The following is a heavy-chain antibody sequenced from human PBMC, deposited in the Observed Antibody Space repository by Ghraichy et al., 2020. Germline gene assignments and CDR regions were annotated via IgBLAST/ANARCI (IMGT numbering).Heavy chain of an antibody. Sequence: SETLSLTCTVSGGSINTYSWSWIRQPPGKGLEWIGYIYSTGTTNYNPSLKSRVTISRDTSMNQFSLNLNSVTAADTAFYYCAKSVADRRLRLLESEWYFDLWGRGTLVTVSS. V-gene: IGHV4-59*01. D-gene: IGHD3-3*01. CDR1: GGSINTYS. CDR3: AKSVADRRLRLLESEWYFDL. CDR2: IYSTGTT. J-gene: IGHJ2*01.